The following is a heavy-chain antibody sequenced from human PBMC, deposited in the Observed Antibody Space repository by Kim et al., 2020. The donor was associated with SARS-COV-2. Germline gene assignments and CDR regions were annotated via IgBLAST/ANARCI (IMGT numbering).Heavy chain of an antibody. CDR2: IIPLLGTT. CDR3: AAGFYYYYGMDV. V-gene: IGHV1-69*06. CDR1: GGTFSSYA. Sequence: SVKVSCKASGGTFSSYAFTWVRQAPGQGLEWMGGIIPLLGTTNYAQMLQGRVTITAEKSTSTAYMELSSLRSEDTAMYYCAAGFYYYYGMDVWGQGTTVTVSS. J-gene: IGHJ6*02.